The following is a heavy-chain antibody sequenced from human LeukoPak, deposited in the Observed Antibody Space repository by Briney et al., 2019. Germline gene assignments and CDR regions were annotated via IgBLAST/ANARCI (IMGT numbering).Heavy chain of an antibody. Sequence: GGSLRLSCAASGFTFSSYEMNWVRQAPGKGLEWVSYISSSGSTIYYADSVKGRFTISRDNAKNSLYLQMNSLRAEDTALYYCAKGRRSSGWYLSAEYFQHWGQGTLVTVSS. V-gene: IGHV3-48*03. CDR2: ISSSGSTI. CDR3: AKGRRSSGWYLSAEYFQH. J-gene: IGHJ1*01. D-gene: IGHD6-13*01. CDR1: GFTFSSYE.